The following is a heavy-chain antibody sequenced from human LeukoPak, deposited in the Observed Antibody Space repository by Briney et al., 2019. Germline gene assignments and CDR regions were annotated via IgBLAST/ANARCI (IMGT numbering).Heavy chain of an antibody. Sequence: ASVKVSCKASGYTFTSYDINWVRQATGQGLEWMGWMNPNSGNTGYAQKFQGGVTMTRNTSISTAYMELSSLRSEDTAVYYCARAQYSGYELDYWGQGTLVTVSS. D-gene: IGHD5-12*01. V-gene: IGHV1-8*01. CDR2: MNPNSGNT. J-gene: IGHJ4*02. CDR3: ARAQYSGYELDY. CDR1: GYTFTSYD.